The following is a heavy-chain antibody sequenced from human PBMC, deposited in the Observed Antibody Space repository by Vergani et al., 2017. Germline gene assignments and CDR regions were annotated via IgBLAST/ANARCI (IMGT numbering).Heavy chain of an antibody. D-gene: IGHD6-13*01. Sequence: QVQLQQWGAGLLKPSETLSLTCAVYGGSFSGYYWSWIRQPPGKGLEWIGEINHSGSTNYNPSLKSRVTISVDTSKNQFSLKLSSVTATDTAVYYCARERGREIAAAGRGGYFDYWGQGTLVTVSS. V-gene: IGHV4-34*01. CDR3: ARERGREIAAAGRGGYFDY. J-gene: IGHJ4*02. CDR2: INHSGST. CDR1: GGSFSGYY.